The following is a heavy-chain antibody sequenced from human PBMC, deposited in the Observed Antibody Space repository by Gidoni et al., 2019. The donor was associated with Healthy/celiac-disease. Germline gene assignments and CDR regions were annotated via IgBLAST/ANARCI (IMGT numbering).Heavy chain of an antibody. CDR2: ISGSGGST. V-gene: IGHV3-23*01. D-gene: IGHD3-22*01. CDR3: AKGEYYDSSGFDY. Sequence: EVHLLESGGGLVQPGGSLSLSCAASGFTFSSYAMSCVRQAPGKGLEWVSAISGSGGSTYDADSVKGRFTISRDNAKNTLYLQMNSLRAEDTAVYYCAKGEYYDSSGFDYWGQGTLVTVSS. CDR1: GFTFSSYA. J-gene: IGHJ4*02.